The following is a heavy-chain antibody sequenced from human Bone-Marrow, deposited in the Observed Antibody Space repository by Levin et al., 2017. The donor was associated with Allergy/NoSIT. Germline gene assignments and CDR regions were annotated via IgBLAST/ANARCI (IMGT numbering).Heavy chain of an antibody. CDR3: ARHPGTTMSDGDHHRDYYYGIDV. J-gene: IGHJ6*02. D-gene: IGHD1/OR15-1a*01. V-gene: IGHV4-59*08. Sequence: SETLSLTCTVSGGSIRSYYWTWIRQSPGKGLEWIGYFYDSGNTNYNPSLKSRVTISVDTAKNQFSLRLSSVTAADTAVYYCARHPGTTMSDGDHHRDYYYGIDVWGQGTTVTVSS. CDR2: FYDSGNT. CDR1: GGSIRSYY.